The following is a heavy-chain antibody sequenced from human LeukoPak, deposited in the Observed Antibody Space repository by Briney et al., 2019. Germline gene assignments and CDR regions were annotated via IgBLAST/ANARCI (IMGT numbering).Heavy chain of an antibody. CDR3: ARAADRYYYDSSGYYYFDY. Sequence: ASVKVSCKASGYTFTGYYMHWVRQAPGQGLEWMGWINPNSGGTNYAQKFQGRVTMTRDTSISTAYMELSRLRSDDTGVYYWARAADRYYYDSSGYYYFDYWGQGTLVTVSS. D-gene: IGHD3-22*01. CDR1: GYTFTGYY. V-gene: IGHV1-2*02. CDR2: INPNSGGT. J-gene: IGHJ4*02.